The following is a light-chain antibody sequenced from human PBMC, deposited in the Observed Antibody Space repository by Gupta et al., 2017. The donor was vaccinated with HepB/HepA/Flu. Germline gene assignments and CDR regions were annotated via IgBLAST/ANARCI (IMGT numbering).Light chain of an antibody. V-gene: IGKV3-15*01. CDR1: QSVSSN. CDR3: QQGSNSWL. Sequence: EIVMTQSPAILSVSPGERATLSCRASQSVSSNLAWYQQKLGQAPRLLIYGASTRATGIPARFSGSGSGTAFTPTISSLQSEDFAVYCCQQGSNSWLFGGGTKVEIK. J-gene: IGKJ4*01. CDR2: GAS.